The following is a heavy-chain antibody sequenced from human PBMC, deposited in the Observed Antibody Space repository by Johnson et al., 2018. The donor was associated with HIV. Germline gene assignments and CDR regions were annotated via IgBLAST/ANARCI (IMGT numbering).Heavy chain of an antibody. Sequence: QLVESGGGLVKPGGSLRLSCAASGFTFSDYYMSWIRQAPGKGPEWVSAISDSGGGTYSADSVKGRFTISRDNSKNTLYLQMNSLRAEDTAVYYCAKEEGLAAAGTGEAFDIWGQGTMVTVSS. J-gene: IGHJ3*02. D-gene: IGHD6-13*01. CDR1: GFTFSDYY. CDR2: ISDSGGGT. V-gene: IGHV3-23*04. CDR3: AKEEGLAAAGTGEAFDI.